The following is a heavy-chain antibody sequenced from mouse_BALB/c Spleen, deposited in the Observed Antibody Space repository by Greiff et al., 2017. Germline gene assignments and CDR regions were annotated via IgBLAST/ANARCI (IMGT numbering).Heavy chain of an antibody. CDR1: GYTFSSYW. J-gene: IGHJ2*01. CDR3: ARREVYYGNYFDY. D-gene: IGHD2-1*01. CDR2: ILPGSGST. Sequence: VQLQQSGAELMKPGASVKISCKATGYTFSSYWIEWVKQRPGHGLEWIGEILPGSGSTNYNEKFKGKATFTADTSSNTAYMQLSSLTSEDSAVYYCARREVYYGNYFDYWGQGTTLTVSS. V-gene: IGHV1-9*01.